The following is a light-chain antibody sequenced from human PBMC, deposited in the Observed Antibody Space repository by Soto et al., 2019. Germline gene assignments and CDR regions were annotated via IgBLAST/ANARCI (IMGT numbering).Light chain of an antibody. CDR3: CSYAGSDTPYG. V-gene: IGLV2-23*01. CDR1: SSDVGRYNL. Sequence: QSALTQPASVSGSPGQSITISCTGTSSDVGRYNLVSWYQQHPGKAPKLMIYEGSKRPSGVSNRFSGSKSANTASLTISWLQAEDEADYYCCSYAGSDTPYGFGTGTKVTVL. J-gene: IGLJ1*01. CDR2: EGS.